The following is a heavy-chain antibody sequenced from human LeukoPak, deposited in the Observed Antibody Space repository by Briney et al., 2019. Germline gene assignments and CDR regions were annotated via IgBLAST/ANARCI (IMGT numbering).Heavy chain of an antibody. CDR2: IKTDGSST. Sequence: PEGSLRLSCTASGFNFSTYWMHWVRQVPGKGLVWVSRIKTDGSSTSYADSVKGRFTISRDSAKNKLYLQMNSLRAEDTAVYYCATVSVGVRFDYWGQGALVAVSS. D-gene: IGHD3-16*01. CDR3: ATVSVGVRFDY. J-gene: IGHJ4*02. V-gene: IGHV3-74*01. CDR1: GFNFSTYW.